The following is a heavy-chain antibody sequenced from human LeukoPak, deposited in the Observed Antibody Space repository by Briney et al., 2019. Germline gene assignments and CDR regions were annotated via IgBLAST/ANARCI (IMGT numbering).Heavy chain of an antibody. CDR3: AKRSGYATGWFFDF. D-gene: IGHD6-19*01. CDR1: GVIFSSYA. J-gene: IGHJ4*02. Sequence: GGSLRLSLSPSGVIFSSYAMSWVRPAPGKGLEWVSAISGSGDNTYSAESVKGRFTIFRDSPKTTLFLQMNSLRAEDTAVVYCAKRSGYATGWFFDFWGQGTLVTVSS. V-gene: IGHV3-23*01. CDR2: ISGSGDNT.